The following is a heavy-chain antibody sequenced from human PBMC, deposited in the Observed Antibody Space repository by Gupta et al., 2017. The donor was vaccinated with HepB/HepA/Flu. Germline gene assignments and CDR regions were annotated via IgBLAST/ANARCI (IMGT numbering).Heavy chain of an antibody. V-gene: IGHV3-48*03. CDR2: IGTSGITR. CDR3: ATEGGGYNSFDD. Sequence: EVQLVESGGGLVQPGGSLMLSCAASGLTFSSSEMNWVRQAPGKGLEWGSYIGTSGITRYYAESVKGRFTISRDNAKNSLYLQMNSLRAEDTAIYYCATEGGGYNSFDDWGQGALVTVSS. D-gene: IGHD5-24*01. CDR1: GLTFSSSE. J-gene: IGHJ4*02.